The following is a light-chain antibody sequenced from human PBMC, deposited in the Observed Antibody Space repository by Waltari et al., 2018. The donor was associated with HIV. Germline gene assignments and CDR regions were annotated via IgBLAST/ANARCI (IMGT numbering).Light chain of an antibody. V-gene: IGLV1-44*01. CDR1: SSNIGSNT. CDR2: SNN. CDR3: ATWDDSLKGYV. J-gene: IGLJ1*01. Sequence: QSVLTQPPSASTTPGQRVTISCSGSSSNIGSNTVNWYEQLPGAAPKLLIYSNNQRPSGVPDRCSGSKSGTSASLAISGLHSDDEADYYCATWDDSLKGYVFGTGTKVTVL.